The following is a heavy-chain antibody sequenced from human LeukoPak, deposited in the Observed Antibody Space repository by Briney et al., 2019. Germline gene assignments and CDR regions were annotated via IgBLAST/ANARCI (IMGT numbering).Heavy chain of an antibody. Sequence: GGSLRLSCVASGFTFSDHYMSWVRQAPGKGLEWVGRIKSKTDGGTTDYAAPVKGRFTISRDDSKNTLYLQMNSLKTEDTAVYYCTTDPWDYYGSGSAKEDYWGQGTLVTVSS. J-gene: IGHJ4*02. V-gene: IGHV3-15*01. CDR1: GFTFSDHY. D-gene: IGHD3-10*01. CDR2: IKSKTDGGTT. CDR3: TTDPWDYYGSGSAKEDY.